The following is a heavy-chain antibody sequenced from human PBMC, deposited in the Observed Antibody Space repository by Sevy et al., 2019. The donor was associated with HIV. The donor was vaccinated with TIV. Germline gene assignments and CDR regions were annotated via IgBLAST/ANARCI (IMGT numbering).Heavy chain of an antibody. J-gene: IGHJ5*02. CDR2: ISSSSSPI. D-gene: IGHD3-16*01. V-gene: IGHV3-48*02. CDR1: GFTFSSYS. Sequence: GGSLRLSCAASGFTFSSYSMNWVRQAPGKGLEWISYISSSSSPIYYADSVKGRFTISRDNAKNSLYLQMNSLRDEDTAVYYCARDALDYVRVNTYTWFDPWGQGTLVTVSS. CDR3: ARDALDYVRVNTYTWFDP.